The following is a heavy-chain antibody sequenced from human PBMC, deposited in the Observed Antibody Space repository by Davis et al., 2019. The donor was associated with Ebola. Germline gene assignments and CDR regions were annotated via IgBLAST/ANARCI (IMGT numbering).Heavy chain of an antibody. V-gene: IGHV3-11*06. CDR2: ISSSSSYT. Sequence: GESLKISCAASGFTFSDYYMSWIRQAPGKGLEWVSYISSSSSYTNYADSVKGRFTISRDNAKNSLYLQMNSLRAEDTAVYYCARVGVVYSSGWSPYFDYWGQGTLVTVSS. J-gene: IGHJ4*02. D-gene: IGHD6-19*01. CDR3: ARVGVVYSSGWSPYFDY. CDR1: GFTFSDYY.